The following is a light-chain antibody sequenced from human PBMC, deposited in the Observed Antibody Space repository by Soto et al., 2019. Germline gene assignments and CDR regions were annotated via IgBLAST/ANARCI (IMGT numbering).Light chain of an antibody. V-gene: IGKV3-20*01. CDR3: IQHNNYPWT. CDR2: GAS. J-gene: IGKJ1*01. CDR1: QSVSSSY. Sequence: EIVLTQSPGTLSLSPGERATLSCRASQSVSSSYLAWYQQKPGQAPRLLIYGASSRATGIQDRFSGSGSGTDFTLTIRGLQPEDFATYYCIQHNNYPWTFGQGTKVDIK.